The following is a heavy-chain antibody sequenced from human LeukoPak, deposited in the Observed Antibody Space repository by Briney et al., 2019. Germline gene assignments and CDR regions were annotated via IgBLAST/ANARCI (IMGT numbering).Heavy chain of an antibody. V-gene: IGHV3-30-3*01. CDR1: GFTFSSYA. D-gene: IGHD1-26*01. CDR2: ISHDGSTE. Sequence: PGGSLRLSCAASGFTFSSYAMHWVRQAPDKGLEWVAVISHDGSTENYADSVKGRITISRDNPKNTLYLQLNGLRPEDTAVYHCARDLSGSYTVDYWGQGTLVTVSS. J-gene: IGHJ4*02. CDR3: ARDLSGSYTVDY.